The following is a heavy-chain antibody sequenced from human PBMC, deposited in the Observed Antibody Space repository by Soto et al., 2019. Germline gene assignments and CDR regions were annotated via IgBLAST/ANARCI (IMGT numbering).Heavy chain of an antibody. CDR2: INPYKGNT. Sequence: QVQLVQSGAEVKKPGASVKVSCKASGYTFSSIGISWVRQAPGQGLEWMGWINPYKGNTHYAQGLQGRVTTSTDTSTGTAYRELRSLSSDDTSVYYCGRDFDAAGGYYTGYWGQGTLVTVS. J-gene: IGHJ4*02. D-gene: IGHD3-10*01. CDR3: GRDFDAAGGYYTGY. V-gene: IGHV1-18*01. CDR1: GYTFSSIG.